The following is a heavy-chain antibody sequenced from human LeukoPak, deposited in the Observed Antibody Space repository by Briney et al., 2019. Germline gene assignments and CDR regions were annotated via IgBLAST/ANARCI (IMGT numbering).Heavy chain of an antibody. CDR3: AELGITMIGGV. V-gene: IGHV3-48*03. Sequence: GGSLRLSCAASGFTFSSYEMNWVRQAPGKGLEWVSYISSSGSTIYYADSVKGRFTSSRDNAKNSLYLQMNSLSAEDTAVYYCAELGITMIGGVWGKGPTVTISS. J-gene: IGHJ6*04. D-gene: IGHD3-10*02. CDR2: ISSSGSTI. CDR1: GFTFSSYE.